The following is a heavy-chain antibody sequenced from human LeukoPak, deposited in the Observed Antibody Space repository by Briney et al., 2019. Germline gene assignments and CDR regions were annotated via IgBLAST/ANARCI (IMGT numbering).Heavy chain of an antibody. D-gene: IGHD6-19*01. CDR2: IYTSGST. Sequence: KPSETLSLTCTVSGGSISSYYWSWIRQPAGKGLEWIGRIYTSGSTNYNPSLKSRVTMSVDTSKKQFSLKLSSVTAADTAVYYCARDALDSSGWYQAYFDYWGQGTLVTVSS. J-gene: IGHJ4*02. CDR3: ARDALDSSGWYQAYFDY. V-gene: IGHV4-4*07. CDR1: GGSISSYY.